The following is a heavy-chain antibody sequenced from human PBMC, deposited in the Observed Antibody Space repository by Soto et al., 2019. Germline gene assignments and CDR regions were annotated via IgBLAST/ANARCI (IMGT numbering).Heavy chain of an antibody. Sequence: GASVNVSCKASGGTFSSYSISWVRQAPGQGLEWMGGIIPIFGTANYAQKFQGRVTITADESTSTAYMELSSLRSEDTAVYYCARGYSSGWWWFDPWGQGTLVTVSS. CDR2: IIPIFGTA. D-gene: IGHD6-19*01. CDR1: GGTFSSYS. CDR3: ARGYSSGWWWFDP. J-gene: IGHJ5*02. V-gene: IGHV1-69*13.